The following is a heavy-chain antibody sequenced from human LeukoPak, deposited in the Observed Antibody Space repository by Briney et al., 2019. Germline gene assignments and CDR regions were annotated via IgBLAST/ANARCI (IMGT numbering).Heavy chain of an antibody. CDR1: GFSFSSYW. Sequence: PGGSLRLSCAASGFSFSSYWMSWVRQAPGKGLEWVSAISGSGGSTYYADSVKGRFTISRDNSRDTLSVQINSLRAEDTAVYYCAKLQSVVIPAAMLGFDYWGQGILVTVSS. J-gene: IGHJ4*02. CDR2: ISGSGGST. CDR3: AKLQSVVIPAAMLGFDY. V-gene: IGHV3-23*01. D-gene: IGHD2-2*01.